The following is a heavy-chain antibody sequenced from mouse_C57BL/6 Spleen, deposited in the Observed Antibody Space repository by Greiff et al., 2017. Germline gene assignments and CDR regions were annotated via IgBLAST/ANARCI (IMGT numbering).Heavy chain of an antibody. D-gene: IGHD2-3*01. Sequence: EVQLVESGGGLVKPGGSLKLSCAASGFTFSDYGMHWVRQAPEKGLEWVAYISSGSSTIYYADTVKGRFTISRDNAKNTLFLQMTSLRSEDTAMYYCARWLLQGYAMDYWGQGTSVTVSS. J-gene: IGHJ4*01. CDR3: ARWLLQGYAMDY. CDR1: GFTFSDYG. CDR2: ISSGSSTI. V-gene: IGHV5-17*01.